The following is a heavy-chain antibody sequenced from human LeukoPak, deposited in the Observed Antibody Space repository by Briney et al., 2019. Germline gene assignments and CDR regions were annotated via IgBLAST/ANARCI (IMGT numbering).Heavy chain of an antibody. CDR3: ASRRPRLRFGGDNDY. CDR1: GFTVSSNY. V-gene: IGHV3-66*01. Sequence: GSLRLSCAASGFTVSSNYMRWVRQAPGKGLEWVSVIYSGGSTYYADSVKGRFTISRDNSKNTLYLQMNSLRAEDTAVYYCASRRPRLRFGGDNDYWGQGTLVTVSS. CDR2: IYSGGST. J-gene: IGHJ4*02. D-gene: IGHD3-10*01.